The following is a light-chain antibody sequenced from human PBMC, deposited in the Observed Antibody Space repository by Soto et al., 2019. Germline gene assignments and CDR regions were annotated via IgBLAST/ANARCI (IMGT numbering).Light chain of an antibody. CDR2: RNN. Sequence: QSVLTQSPSASGTPGQRVTISCSGSRSHIGRNFAYWYQHVPGTAPRLLIQRNNERPSGVPDRFSGSKSGTSVSLAISGLRFDDEATYYCAAWDDTLDAQVFGGGTKLTVL. CDR3: AAWDDTLDAQV. J-gene: IGLJ3*02. CDR1: RSHIGRNF. V-gene: IGLV1-47*01.